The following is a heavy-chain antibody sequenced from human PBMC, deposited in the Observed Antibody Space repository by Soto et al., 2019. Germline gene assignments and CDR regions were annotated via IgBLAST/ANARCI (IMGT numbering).Heavy chain of an antibody. D-gene: IGHD3-22*01. CDR3: ARLGGFYQAFDS. J-gene: IGHJ4*02. CDR1: GGSFSGYY. V-gene: IGHV4-34*01. CDR2: INHSGST. Sequence: SETLSLTCAVYGGSFSGYYWSWIRQPPGKGLEWIGYINHSGSTNYNPSLKSRVTISVDTSKNQFSLKLSSVTAADTAVYYCARLGGFYQAFDSWGQGTLVTVSS.